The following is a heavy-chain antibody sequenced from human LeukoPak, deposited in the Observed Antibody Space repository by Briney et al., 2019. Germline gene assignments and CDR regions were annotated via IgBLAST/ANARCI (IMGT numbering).Heavy chain of an antibody. CDR1: GGTFSSYA. CDR3: ARVLAYCSSTSCYGSWFDP. CDR2: IIPIFGTA. D-gene: IGHD2-2*01. Sequence: ASVKVSCKASGGTFSSYAISWVRQAPGQGLEWMGGIIPIFGTANYAQKFQGRVTITTDESTSTAYMELSSLRSEDTAVYYCARVLAYCSSTSCYGSWFDPWGQGTLVTVSS. J-gene: IGHJ5*02. V-gene: IGHV1-69*05.